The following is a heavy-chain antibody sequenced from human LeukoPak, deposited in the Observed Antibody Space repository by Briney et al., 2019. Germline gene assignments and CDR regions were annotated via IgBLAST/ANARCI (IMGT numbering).Heavy chain of an antibody. J-gene: IGHJ4*02. CDR3: ARNSSLMETFDS. D-gene: IGHD3-10*01. CDR2: IYTSGST. Sequence: SETLSLTCTVSGGSISSYYWSWIRQPAGKGLEWIGRIYTSGSTNYNPSLKSRVTMSVDTSTNQFSLKMNSVTAADTAIYYCARNSSLMETFDSWGQGTLVTVSS. V-gene: IGHV4-4*07. CDR1: GGSISSYY.